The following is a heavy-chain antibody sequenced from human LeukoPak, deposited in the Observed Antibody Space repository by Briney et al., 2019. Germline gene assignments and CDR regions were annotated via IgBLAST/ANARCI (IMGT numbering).Heavy chain of an antibody. CDR2: INHSGST. D-gene: IGHD6-19*01. CDR3: ASGYSSGWGWFDP. V-gene: IGHV4-34*01. Sequence: PSETLSLTSAVPGGSFIGSYSSWIRQPPRKGLERSGEINHSGSTNYNPSLKSRVTISVDTSKNQFSLKLSSVTAADTAVYYCASGYSSGWGWFDPWGQGTLVTVSS. J-gene: IGHJ5*02. CDR1: GGSFIGSY.